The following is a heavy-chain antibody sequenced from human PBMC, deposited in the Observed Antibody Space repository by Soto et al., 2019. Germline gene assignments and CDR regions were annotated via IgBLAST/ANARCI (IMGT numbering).Heavy chain of an antibody. J-gene: IGHJ4*02. CDR3: AKWNEMKRSFDD. CDR1: AGSITNYY. D-gene: IGHD1-1*01. Sequence: QVQLQESGPGLVKPSETLSLTCTVSAGSITNYYWNWIRQPPEKGLEWIGFIHHTGSSMSNPSLRSRLTLSLDTTEGQISLNLRAVTAADTAVYYCAKWNEMKRSFDDWGQGILVTFSS. CDR2: IHHTGSS. V-gene: IGHV4-59*01.